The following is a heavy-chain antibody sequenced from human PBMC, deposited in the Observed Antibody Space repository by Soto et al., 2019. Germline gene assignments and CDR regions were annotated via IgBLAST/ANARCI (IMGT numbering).Heavy chain of an antibody. CDR2: IYYSGST. CDR3: ARLIGSGYDSAFFDY. J-gene: IGHJ4*02. D-gene: IGHD5-12*01. Sequence: SETLSLTCTVSGGSISSSSYYWGWIRQPPGKGLGWIGSIYYSGSTYYNPSLKSRVTISVDTSKNQFSLKLSSVTAADTAVYYCARLIGSGYDSAFFDYWGQGTLVTVSS. V-gene: IGHV4-39*01. CDR1: GGSISSSSYY.